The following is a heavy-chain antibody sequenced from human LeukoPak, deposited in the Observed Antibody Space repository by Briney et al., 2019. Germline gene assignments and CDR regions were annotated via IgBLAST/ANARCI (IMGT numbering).Heavy chain of an antibody. D-gene: IGHD3-3*01. V-gene: IGHV1-2*02. CDR1: GYTFTGYY. CDR2: INPNSGGT. CDR3: ARDSGGIWSGSYYFDY. J-gene: IGHJ4*02. Sequence: ASVKVSCKASGYTFTGYYMHWVRQAPGQGLEWMGWINPNSGGTNYAQKFQGRVTMTRDTSISTAYMELSRLRSDDTAVYYCARDSGGIWSGSYYFDYWGQGTLVTVSS.